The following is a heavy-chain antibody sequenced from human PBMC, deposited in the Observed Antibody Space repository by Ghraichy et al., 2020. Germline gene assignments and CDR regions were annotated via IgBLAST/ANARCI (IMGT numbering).Heavy chain of an antibody. J-gene: IGHJ4*02. Sequence: LSLTCAVSAFPFNAYGMHWVRQAPGKGLEWVAVTSYDERNNYYADSVKGRFATSKDHSENTLYLQMNSLRPDDTAVYYCATDSERRRADYDSTGYPAYWGKGGLVTVSS. V-gene: IGHV3-30*03. CDR1: AFPFNAYG. CDR2: TSYDERNN. D-gene: IGHD3-22*01. CDR3: ATDSERRRADYDSTGYPAY.